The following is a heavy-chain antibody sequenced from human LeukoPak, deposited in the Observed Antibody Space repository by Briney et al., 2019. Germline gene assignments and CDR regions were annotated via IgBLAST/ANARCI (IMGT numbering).Heavy chain of an antibody. CDR1: GFTFSSYA. CDR2: ISGSGGST. V-gene: IGHV3-23*01. D-gene: IGHD2-15*01. CDR3: AKDVPYCSGGSCYPYYFDY. Sequence: GGSLRLSCAASGFTFSSYAMSWVRQAPGKGLEWVSGISGSGGSTYYADSVKGRFTISRDNSKNTLYLQMNSLRAEDTAVYYCAKDVPYCSGGSCYPYYFDYWGQGTLVTVSS. J-gene: IGHJ4*02.